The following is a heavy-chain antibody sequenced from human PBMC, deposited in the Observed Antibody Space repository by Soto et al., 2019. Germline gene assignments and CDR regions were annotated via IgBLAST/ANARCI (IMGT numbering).Heavy chain of an antibody. CDR2: INHSGST. D-gene: IGHD3-10*01. CDR3: ERDVRVSGVVDYYYYGMDA. CDR1: GGSFSGYY. J-gene: IGHJ6*01. Sequence: SETLSLTCAVYGGSFSGYYWTWIRQPPGTGLEWIGEINHSGSTNYNPSLKSRVTISVDTSKNQFSLKLTSVTAADTAVYYCERDVRVSGVVDYYYYGMDAWGQGTTVTV. V-gene: IGHV4-34*01.